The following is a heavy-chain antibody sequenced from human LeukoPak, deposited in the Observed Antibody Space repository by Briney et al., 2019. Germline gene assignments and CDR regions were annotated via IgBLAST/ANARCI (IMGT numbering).Heavy chain of an antibody. D-gene: IGHD2-15*01. CDR1: GGSISSGDYY. CDR3: ARLAYRGPVVADFDY. Sequence: SQTLSLTCTVSGGSISSGDYYWSWIRQPPGKGLEWIGYIYYSGSTNYNPSLESRVTMSADTSKNQFSLKLSSVTAADTAVYYCARLAYRGPVVADFDYWGQGTLVTVSS. CDR2: IYYSGST. V-gene: IGHV4-30-4*01. J-gene: IGHJ4*02.